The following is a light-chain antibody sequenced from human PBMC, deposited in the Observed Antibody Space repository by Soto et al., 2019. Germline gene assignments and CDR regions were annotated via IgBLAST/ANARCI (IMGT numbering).Light chain of an antibody. CDR1: QSVSNNY. J-gene: IGKJ1*01. CDR2: GAS. CDR3: QQSYSPPLT. Sequence: EIVLTQSPVTLSLSPGDSTPLSCRASQSVSNNYLAWYQRKPGQAPRLLIYGASNRATGIPDRFSGSVSGTDFTLTISSLQPEDFATYYCQQSYSPPLTFGQRTKVDI. V-gene: IGKV3-20*01.